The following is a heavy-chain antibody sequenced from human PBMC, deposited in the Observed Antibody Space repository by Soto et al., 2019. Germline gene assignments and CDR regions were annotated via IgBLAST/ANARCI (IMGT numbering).Heavy chain of an antibody. CDR3: ARSVAVTGAHIDY. V-gene: IGHV4-59*01. CDR2: VYYPGST. CDR1: GGSISGSY. Sequence: NPSETLSLTGRVSGGSISGSYWSWIRHSPGKGLEWLGYVYYPGSTNYSPSLSSRVSISVDTSKNEFSLRLSSVTAADTAVYFCARSVAVTGAHIDYWGQGTQVTVSS. J-gene: IGHJ4*02. D-gene: IGHD2-8*02.